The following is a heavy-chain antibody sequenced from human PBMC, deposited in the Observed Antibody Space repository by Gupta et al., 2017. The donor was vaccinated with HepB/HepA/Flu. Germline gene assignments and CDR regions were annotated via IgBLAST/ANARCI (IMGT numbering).Heavy chain of an antibody. CDR2: MSYDESNQ. CDR1: GFNFNSYA. V-gene: IGHV3-30-3*01. Sequence: QVQLVESGGGVVQPGRSLRLSCATSGFNFNSYAMHWVRQAPGKGLEWVAVMSYDESNQYFADSVKARFTISRDNSKNTLYLQMNSLRAEDTAVYYCAKGGGRGVYSYASYWGQGTLVTVSS. CDR3: AKGGGRGVYSYASY. D-gene: IGHD5-18*01. J-gene: IGHJ4*02.